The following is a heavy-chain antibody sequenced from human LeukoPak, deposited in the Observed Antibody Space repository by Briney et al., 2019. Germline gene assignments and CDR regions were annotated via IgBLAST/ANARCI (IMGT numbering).Heavy chain of an antibody. CDR2: IYTSGST. V-gene: IGHV4-4*09. J-gene: IGHJ4*02. D-gene: IGHD6-6*01. CDR3: ASHSSSSSLFDY. Sequence: SETLFLTWTVSGGSISSYYWSWIRQPPGKGLEWIGYIYTSGSTNYNPSLKSRVTISVDTSKNQFSLKLSSVTAADTAVYYCASHSSSSSLFDYWGQGTLVTVSS. CDR1: GGSISSYY.